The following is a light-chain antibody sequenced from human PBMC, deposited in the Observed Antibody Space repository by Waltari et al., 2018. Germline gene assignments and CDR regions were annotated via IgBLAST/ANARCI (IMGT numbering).Light chain of an antibody. CDR2: AAS. V-gene: IGKV1-9*01. CDR1: QDINKY. Sequence: IQLTQSPASLSASVGDRVTITCRASQDINKYLALYQQKPGRAPKLLIFAASILQSGVPSRFSGSGSGTGFTLTINSLQPEDFATYYCQQLDSYPNTFGQGTKLEIK. CDR3: QQLDSYPNT. J-gene: IGKJ2*01.